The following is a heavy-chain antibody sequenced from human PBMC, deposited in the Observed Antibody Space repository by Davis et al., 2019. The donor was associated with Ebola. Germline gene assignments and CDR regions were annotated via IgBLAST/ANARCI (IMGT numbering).Heavy chain of an antibody. D-gene: IGHD5-12*01. Sequence: GESLKISCAASGFTFSGSAMHWVRQDSGKGLEWVGRIRSKANSYATAYAASVKGRFTISRDDSKNTAYLQMNSLKTEDTAVYYCTYSGYGGIDYWGQGTLVTVSS. CDR2: IRSKANSYAT. CDR1: GFTFSGSA. CDR3: TYSGYGGIDY. J-gene: IGHJ4*02. V-gene: IGHV3-73*01.